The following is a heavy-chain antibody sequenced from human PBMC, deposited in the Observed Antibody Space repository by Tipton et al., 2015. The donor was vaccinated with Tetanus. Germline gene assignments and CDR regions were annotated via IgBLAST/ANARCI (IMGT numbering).Heavy chain of an antibody. D-gene: IGHD1-1*01. V-gene: IGHV4-59*01. CDR2: IYYSGST. CDR1: GGYISSYY. Sequence: TLSLTCTVSGGYISSYYWSWIRQPPGKGLEWIGYIYYSGSTNYNPSLKSRVIISVDTSKNQFSLKLSSVTAADTAVYYCARGVWKWNYGMDVWGQGTTVTVSS. CDR3: ARGVWKWNYGMDV. J-gene: IGHJ6*02.